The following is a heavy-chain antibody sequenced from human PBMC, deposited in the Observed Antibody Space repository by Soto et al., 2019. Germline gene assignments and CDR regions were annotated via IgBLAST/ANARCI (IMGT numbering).Heavy chain of an antibody. D-gene: IGHD3-3*01. CDR2: ISSSSSTI. V-gene: IGHV3-48*02. CDR3: ARDRLTYYDFWSGYYTHWYFDL. Sequence: AGGSLRLSCAASGFTFSSYSMNWVRQAPGKGLEWVSYISSSSSTIYYADSVKGRFTISRDNAKSSLYLQMNSLRDEDTAVYYCARDRLTYYDFWSGYYTHWYFDLWGRGTLVTVSS. J-gene: IGHJ2*01. CDR1: GFTFSSYS.